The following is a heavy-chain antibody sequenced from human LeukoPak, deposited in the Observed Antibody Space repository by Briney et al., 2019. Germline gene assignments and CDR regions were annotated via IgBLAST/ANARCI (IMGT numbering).Heavy chain of an antibody. V-gene: IGHV3-15*01. J-gene: IGHJ4*02. CDR1: GFIFNNAW. CDR2: IKSKSDGATT. Sequence: PWGSLRLSCAASGFIFNNAWMSWVRQGPGRGLEWVGRIKSKSDGATTHYGAPVKGRFTISRDDSKNMLYLQMNSLKTEDTAVYYCTTNPDPDWGQGTLVAVSS. CDR3: TTNPDPD.